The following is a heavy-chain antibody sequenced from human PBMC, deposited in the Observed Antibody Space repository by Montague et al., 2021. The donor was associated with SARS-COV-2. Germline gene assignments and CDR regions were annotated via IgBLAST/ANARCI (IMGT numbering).Heavy chain of an antibody. D-gene: IGHD6-13*01. J-gene: IGHJ5*02. V-gene: IGHV3-74*01. CDR1: GFTFSAYW. CDR3: VRAFSNSFKWFDP. Sequence: SLSLSCAASGFTFSAYWMHWVRQAPGPGLEWVARIRADGTTTNYADSVKGRFTISRDNAQDTVYLHMTTLTAEDTAVYYCVRAFSNSFKWFDPWGQGTLVTVSS. CDR2: IRADGTTT.